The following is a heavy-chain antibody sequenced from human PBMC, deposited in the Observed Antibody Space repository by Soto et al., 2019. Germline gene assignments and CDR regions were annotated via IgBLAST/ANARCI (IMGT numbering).Heavy chain of an antibody. CDR3: AKLSCTSSTCYFPGWFDP. V-gene: IGHV4-31*03. D-gene: IGHD2-2*01. Sequence: SATLSLTCTVSGDSISGGASFWSWIRQPPGKGLEWIANVYYSGSSYYNPSLKSRLTISVDTAKNQFSLQLKSMTAADTAVYYCAKLSCTSSTCYFPGWFDPWGQGTLVTVSS. J-gene: IGHJ5*02. CDR2: VYYSGSS. CDR1: GDSISGGASF.